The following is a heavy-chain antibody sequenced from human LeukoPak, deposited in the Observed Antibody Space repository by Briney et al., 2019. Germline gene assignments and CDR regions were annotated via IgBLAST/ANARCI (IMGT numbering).Heavy chain of an antibody. V-gene: IGHV3-21*01. CDR1: GFTFSSYS. CDR3: ARESGTAQTYTYYFDY. D-gene: IGHD3-16*01. CDR2: ISSSSSYI. Sequence: GXXLRLSXAASGFTFSSYSMNWVRQAPGKGLEWVSSISSSSSYIYYADSVKGRFTISRDNAKNSMYLQMNSLRAEDTAVYYCARESGTAQTYTYYFDYWGQGTLVTVSS. J-gene: IGHJ4*02.